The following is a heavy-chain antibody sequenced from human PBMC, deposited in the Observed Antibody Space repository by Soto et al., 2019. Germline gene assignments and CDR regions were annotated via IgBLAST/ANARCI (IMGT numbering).Heavy chain of an antibody. CDR3: ARAQGDPNYYDSRKYYFDY. D-gene: IGHD3-22*01. CDR1: GGSISSGGYY. Sequence: QVQLQESGPGLVKPSQTLSLTCTVSGGSISSGGYYWSWIRQHPGKGLEWIEYIYYSGSTYYNPSLKSRVTISVDTSKNQFSLKLSSVTAADTAVYYCARAQGDPNYYDSRKYYFDYWGQGTLVTVSS. V-gene: IGHV4-31*03. CDR2: IYYSGST. J-gene: IGHJ4*02.